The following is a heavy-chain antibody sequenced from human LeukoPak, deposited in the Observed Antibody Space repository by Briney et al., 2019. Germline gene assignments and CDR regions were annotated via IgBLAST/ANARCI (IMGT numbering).Heavy chain of an antibody. Sequence: ASVKVSCKASGGTFSSYAISWVRQAPGQGLEWIGGIIPIFGTANYAQKFQGRVTITADKSTSTAYMELSSLRSEDTAVYYCARRDCSSTSCYVHLPYDAFDIWGQGTMVTVSS. CDR1: GGTFSSYA. V-gene: IGHV1-69*06. D-gene: IGHD2-2*01. CDR2: IIPIFGTA. J-gene: IGHJ3*02. CDR3: ARRDCSSTSCYVHLPYDAFDI.